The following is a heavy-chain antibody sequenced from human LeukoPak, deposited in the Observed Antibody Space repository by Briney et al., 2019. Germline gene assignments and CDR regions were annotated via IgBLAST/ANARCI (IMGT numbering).Heavy chain of an antibody. D-gene: IGHD3-22*01. CDR1: GYTFTGYY. CDR2: INPNSGGT. V-gene: IGHV1-2*02. CDR3: ARVGYYDSSGYYPLDAFDI. J-gene: IGHJ3*02. Sequence: ASVKVSCKASGYTFTGYYMHWVRQAPGQGLEWMGWINPNSGGTNYAQKFQGRVTTTRDTSISTAYMELSRLRSDDTAVYYCARVGYYDSSGYYPLDAFDIWGQGTMVTVSS.